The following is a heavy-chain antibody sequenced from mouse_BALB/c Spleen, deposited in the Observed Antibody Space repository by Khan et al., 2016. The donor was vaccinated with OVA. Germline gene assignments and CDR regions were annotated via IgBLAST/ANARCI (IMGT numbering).Heavy chain of an antibody. D-gene: IGHD2-14*01. J-gene: IGHJ4*01. Sequence: QVQLKESGAELARPGASVKMSCKASGYTFTSHTMHWVKQRPGQGLEWIGYINPRSGYTQYNQKFNDKATLTADKSSSTAYMQLSSLTSEDSAVYYCARRTTEVALVYWGQGTSVTVSA. CDR3: ARRTTEVALVY. CDR2: INPRSGYT. V-gene: IGHV1-4*01. CDR1: GYTFTSHT.